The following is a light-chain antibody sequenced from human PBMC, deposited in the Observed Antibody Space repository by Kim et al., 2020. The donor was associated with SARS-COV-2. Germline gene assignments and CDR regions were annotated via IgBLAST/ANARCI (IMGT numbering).Light chain of an antibody. CDR3: QSYDSSLSGWL. Sequence: QSVLTQPRSVSGAPGQRVTISCTGSSSNIGAGYDVHWYQQLPGTAPKLLIYGNSNRPSGVPDRFSGSKSGTSASLAITGLQAEDEADYYCQSYDSSLSGWLFGGGTQLTVL. V-gene: IGLV1-40*01. CDR2: GNS. CDR1: SSNIGAGYD. J-gene: IGLJ3*02.